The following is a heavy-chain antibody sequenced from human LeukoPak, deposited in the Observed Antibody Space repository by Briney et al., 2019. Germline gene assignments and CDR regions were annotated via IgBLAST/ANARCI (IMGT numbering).Heavy chain of an antibody. D-gene: IGHD3-10*01. CDR2: FYTSGST. CDR3: ARGVRGVIDNWFDP. J-gene: IGHJ5*02. CDR1: GGSISSGSYY. Sequence: PSQTLSLTCTVSGGSISSGSYYWSWIRQPAGKGLEWIGRFYTSGSTNYNPSLKSRVTISVDTSKNQFSLKLSSVTAADTAVYYCARGVRGVIDNWFDPWGQGTLVTVSS. V-gene: IGHV4-61*02.